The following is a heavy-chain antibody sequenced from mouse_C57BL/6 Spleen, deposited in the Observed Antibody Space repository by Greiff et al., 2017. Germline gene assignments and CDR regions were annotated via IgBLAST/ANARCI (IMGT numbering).Heavy chain of an antibody. CDR3: ARGYTTVVATGYFDV. J-gene: IGHJ1*03. CDR1: GFTFSDYG. CDR2: ISSGSSTI. D-gene: IGHD1-1*01. V-gene: IGHV5-17*01. Sequence: VESGGGLVKPGGSLKLSCAASGFTFSDYGMHWVRQAPEKGLAWVAYISSGSSTIYYAETVKGRFTISRDNAKNSLFLQMTSLRSEDTAMYYCARGYTTVVATGYFDVGGTGTTVTVSS.